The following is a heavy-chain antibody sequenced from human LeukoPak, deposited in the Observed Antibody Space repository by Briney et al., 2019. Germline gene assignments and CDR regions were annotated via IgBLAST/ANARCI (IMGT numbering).Heavy chain of an antibody. V-gene: IGHV3-66*01. CDR2: IYSGGST. D-gene: IGHD5-12*01. CDR3: AGEQQNSGYDCDY. CDR1: GFTVSSNY. Sequence: GGSLRLSCAASGFTVSSNYMSWVRQAPGKGLEWVSVIYSGGSTYYADSVKGRFTISRDNSKNTLYLQMNSLRAEDTAVYYCAGEQQNSGYDCDYWGREPWSPSPQ. J-gene: IGHJ4*02.